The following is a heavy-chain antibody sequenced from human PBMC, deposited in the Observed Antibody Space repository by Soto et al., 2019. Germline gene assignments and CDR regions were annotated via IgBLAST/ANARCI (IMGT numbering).Heavy chain of an antibody. Sequence: SETLSLTCAVYGGSFSGYYWSWIRQPPGKGLEWIGEINHSGSTNYNPSLESRVTISVDTSKNQFSLKLSSVTAADTAVYYCARAPITIFGVAHKGAPDYWGQGTLVTVSS. V-gene: IGHV4-34*01. CDR1: GGSFSGYY. D-gene: IGHD3-3*01. J-gene: IGHJ4*02. CDR3: ARAPITIFGVAHKGAPDY. CDR2: INHSGST.